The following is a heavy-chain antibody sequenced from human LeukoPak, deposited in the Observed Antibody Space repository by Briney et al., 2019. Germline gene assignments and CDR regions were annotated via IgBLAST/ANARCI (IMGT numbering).Heavy chain of an antibody. CDR2: INTNTGNP. Sequence: ASVKVSCKAPGYTFTSYAINWVRQAPGQGLEWMGWINTNTGNPTYAQGFTGRFVFSLDTSVSTAYLQISSLKAEDTAVYYCARADDYGGNSAYYNGMDVWGQGTTVTVSS. CDR1: GYTFTSYA. J-gene: IGHJ6*02. D-gene: IGHD4-23*01. CDR3: ARADDYGGNSAYYNGMDV. V-gene: IGHV7-4-1*02.